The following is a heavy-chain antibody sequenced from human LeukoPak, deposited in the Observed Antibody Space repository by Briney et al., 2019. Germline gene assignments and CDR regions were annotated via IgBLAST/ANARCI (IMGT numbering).Heavy chain of an antibody. CDR2: ISLSSTYR. J-gene: IGHJ5*02. V-gene: IGHV3-21*04. CDR1: GFTFTSYN. D-gene: IGHD3-16*01. Sequence: GGSLRLSCAASGFTFTSYNMNWVRRAPGKGLEWVSSISLSSTYRYYADSVKGRFTISRDNAKNSLYLQMNSLRSDDTAVYYCARDTKRSRARWENLGIDPWGQGTLVTVSS. CDR3: ARDTKRSRARWENLGIDP.